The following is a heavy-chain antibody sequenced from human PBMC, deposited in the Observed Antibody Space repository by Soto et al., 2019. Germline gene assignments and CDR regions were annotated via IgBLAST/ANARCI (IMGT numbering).Heavy chain of an antibody. V-gene: IGHV3-48*01. CDR3: ARDSSSWPHDAFDI. D-gene: IGHD6-13*01. CDR2: ISSSSSTI. CDR1: GFTFSSYS. J-gene: IGHJ3*02. Sequence: EVQLVESGGGLVQPGGSLRLSCEASGFTFSSYSMNWVRQAPGKGLEWVSYISSSSSTIYYADSVKGRFTISRDNAKNSLYLQMNSLRAEDTAVYYCARDSSSWPHDAFDIWGQGTMVTVSS.